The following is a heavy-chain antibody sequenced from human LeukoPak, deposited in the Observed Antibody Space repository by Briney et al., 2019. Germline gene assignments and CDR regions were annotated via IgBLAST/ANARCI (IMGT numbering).Heavy chain of an antibody. CDR3: AAADIVVVTATGAVDAFDI. Sequence: PSETLSLTCTVSGGSISSYYWSWIRQPPGKGLEWIGYIYYSGSTNYNPSLKSRVTISVDTSKNQFSLKLSSVTAADTAVYYCAAADIVVVTATGAVDAFDIWGQGTMVTVSS. J-gene: IGHJ3*02. D-gene: IGHD2-21*02. CDR1: GGSISSYY. V-gene: IGHV4-59*08. CDR2: IYYSGST.